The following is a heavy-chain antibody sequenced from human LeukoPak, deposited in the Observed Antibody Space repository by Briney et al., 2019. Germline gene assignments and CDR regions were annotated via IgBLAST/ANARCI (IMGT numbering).Heavy chain of an antibody. CDR2: IKTKIDGGTA. D-gene: IGHD3-10*01. J-gene: IGHJ3*02. Sequence: PGGSLRLSCAASGFTFSSYTIHWVRQAPGKGLEWVGRIKTKIDGGTADYAAAVKGRFTISRDDSNNRLDLQMNSLKTEDTAVYYCTINLSHSYGSGIFLRWDVSDIWGQGTMVTVSS. V-gene: IGHV3-15*01. CDR1: GFTFSSYT. CDR3: TINLSHSYGSGIFLRWDVSDI.